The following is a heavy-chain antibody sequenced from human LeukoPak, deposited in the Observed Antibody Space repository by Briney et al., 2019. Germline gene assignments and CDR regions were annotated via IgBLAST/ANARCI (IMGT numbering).Heavy chain of an antibody. Sequence: PSETLSLTCTVSGGSISSYYWSWIRQPPGKGLEWIGYIYYSGSTNYNPSLKSRVTISVDTSKNQFSLKLSSVTAADTAVYYCAREHIVATESSFDYWGQGTLVTVSS. CDR1: GGSISSYY. D-gene: IGHD5-12*01. CDR3: AREHIVATESSFDY. V-gene: IGHV4-59*01. J-gene: IGHJ4*02. CDR2: IYYSGST.